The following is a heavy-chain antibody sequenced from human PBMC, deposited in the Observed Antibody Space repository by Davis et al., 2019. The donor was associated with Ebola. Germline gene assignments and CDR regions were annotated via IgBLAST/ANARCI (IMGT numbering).Heavy chain of an antibody. CDR1: GFTFSSYG. V-gene: IGHV3-33*05. CDR3: AKDPGFVVVPQHY. Sequence: PGGSLRLSCAASGFTFSSYGMHWVRQAPGKGLEWVAVISYDGSNKYYADSVKGRFTISRDNSKNTLYLQMNSLRAEDTAVYYCAKDPGFVVVPQHYWGQGTLVTVSS. CDR2: ISYDGSNK. J-gene: IGHJ4*02. D-gene: IGHD2-2*01.